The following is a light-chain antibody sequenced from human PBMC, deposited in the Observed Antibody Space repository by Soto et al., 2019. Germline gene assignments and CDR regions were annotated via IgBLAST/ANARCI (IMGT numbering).Light chain of an antibody. CDR1: SSDVGYYDY. J-gene: IGLJ3*02. Sequence: QSALTQPASVSGSPGQSITISCTGTSSDVGYYDYVSWYQQHPDKAPKLLIYEVSNRPSGISYRFSGSKSGNTASLTISGLQAEDESDYYRSSYTSSSTVLFGGGTELTVL. CDR2: EVS. V-gene: IGLV2-14*01. CDR3: SSYTSSSTVL.